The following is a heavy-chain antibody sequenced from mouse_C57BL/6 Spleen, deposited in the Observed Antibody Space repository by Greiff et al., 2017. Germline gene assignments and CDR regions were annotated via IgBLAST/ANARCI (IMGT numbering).Heavy chain of an antibody. CDR2: ISGGGGNT. V-gene: IGHV5-9*01. Sequence: EVQVVESGGGLVKPGGSLKLSCAASGFTFSSYTMSWVRQTPEKRLEWVATISGGGGNTYYPDSVKGRFTISRDNAKNTLYLQMSSMRSEDTALYYCARQYGYYMDYWGQGTSVTVSS. D-gene: IGHD2-3*01. CDR1: GFTFSSYT. J-gene: IGHJ4*01. CDR3: ARQYGYYMDY.